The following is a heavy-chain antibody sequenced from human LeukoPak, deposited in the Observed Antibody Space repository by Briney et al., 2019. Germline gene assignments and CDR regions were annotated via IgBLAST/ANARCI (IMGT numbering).Heavy chain of an antibody. V-gene: IGHV4-39*01. CDR3: ARIGITGTTLSRVLDY. CDR2: IYYTGTT. Sequence: PSETLSLTCTVSGGSISSSSYYWGWIRQSPGKGLEWIGSIYYTGTTYYSPSLKSRLTISVDTSENQFSLKLSSVTAADTAVYYCARIGITGTTLSRVLDYWGQGTLVTVSS. J-gene: IGHJ4*02. CDR1: GGSISSSSYY. D-gene: IGHD1-7*01.